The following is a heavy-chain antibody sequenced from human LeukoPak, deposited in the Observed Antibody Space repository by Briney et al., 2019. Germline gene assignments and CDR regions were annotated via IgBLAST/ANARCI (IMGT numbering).Heavy chain of an antibody. CDR2: IYFSGST. CDR3: ARRQNTDSSDVKGAFDI. D-gene: IGHD3-22*01. CDR1: GGSIIRSTYY. J-gene: IGHJ3*02. Sequence: SETLSLTCTVSGGSIIRSTYYWSWIRQPSGKGPEWIGSIYFSGSTYYNPSLESRVTISVDTSKNDFSLKLSSVTAADTAVYYCARRQNTDSSDVKGAFDIWGQGTMVTVSS. V-gene: IGHV4-39*02.